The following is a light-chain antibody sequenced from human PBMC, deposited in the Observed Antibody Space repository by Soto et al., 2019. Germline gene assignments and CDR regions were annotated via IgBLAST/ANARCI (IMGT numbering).Light chain of an antibody. CDR3: TSYSSSSPLYV. CDR1: SSDIGGYNF. CDR2: EVS. Sequence: QSALTQPASVSGSPGQSITISCTGTSSDIGGYNFVSWYQQRPGKAPKALIYEVSYRPSGVSDRFSGSKSGNTASLTISGLQAEDEADYYCTSYSSSSPLYVFGPGTKLTVL. V-gene: IGLV2-14*01. J-gene: IGLJ1*01.